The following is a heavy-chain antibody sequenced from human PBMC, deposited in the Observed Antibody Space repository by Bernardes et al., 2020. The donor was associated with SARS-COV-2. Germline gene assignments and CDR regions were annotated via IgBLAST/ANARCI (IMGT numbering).Heavy chain of an antibody. J-gene: IGHJ6*02. CDR3: AKLAAYYDFWSGYYRDGMDV. CDR2: ISGSGGST. D-gene: IGHD3-3*01. CDR1: GFTFSSYA. V-gene: IGHV3-23*01. Sequence: GGSLRLSCAASGFTFSSYAMSWVRQAPGKGLEWVSAISGSGGSTYYADSVKGRFTISRDNSKNTLYLQMNSLRAEDTAVYYCAKLAAYYDFWSGYYRDGMDVWGQGTTVTVSS.